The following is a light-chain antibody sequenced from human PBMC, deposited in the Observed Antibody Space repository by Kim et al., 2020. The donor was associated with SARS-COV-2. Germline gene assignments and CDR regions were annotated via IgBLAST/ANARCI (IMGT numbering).Light chain of an antibody. CDR3: NSRDSSGNHVV. J-gene: IGLJ2*01. CDR2: GKN. Sequence: FGQTVRITCKGYSLRSYYASWYQQKPGQAPIRVIYGKNNRPSGIPDRFSGTSSGNTASLTITGAQAEDEADYYCNSRDSSGNHVVFGGGTQLTVL. V-gene: IGLV3-19*01. CDR1: SLRSYY.